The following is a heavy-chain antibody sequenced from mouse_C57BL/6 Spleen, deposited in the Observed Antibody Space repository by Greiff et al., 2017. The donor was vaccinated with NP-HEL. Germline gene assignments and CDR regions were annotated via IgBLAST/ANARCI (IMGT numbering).Heavy chain of an antibody. D-gene: IGHD1-1*01. CDR1: GYTFTSYT. J-gene: IGHJ1*03. CDR2: INPSSGYT. V-gene: IGHV1-4*01. Sequence: QVQLKESGAELARPGASVKMSCKASGYTFTSYTMHWVKQRPGQGLEWIGYINPSSGYTKYNQKFKDKATLTADKSSSTAYMQLSSLTSEDSAVYYCAREDYGSSYFDVWGTGTTVTVSS. CDR3: AREDYGSSYFDV.